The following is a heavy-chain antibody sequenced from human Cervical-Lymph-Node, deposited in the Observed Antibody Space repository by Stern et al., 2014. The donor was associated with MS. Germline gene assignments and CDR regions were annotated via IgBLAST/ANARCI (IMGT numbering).Heavy chain of an antibody. J-gene: IGHJ6*02. CDR2: FIPIFGTA. CDR3: AREGVAGIYYYYGMDV. Sequence: VQLVESGAEVKKPGSSVKVSCKASGGTFRSYAISWVRQAPGQGLEWMGGFIPIFGTANYAQKVQGRVTITADESTSTAYMELSSLRSEDTAVYYCAREGVAGIYYYYGMDVWGQGTTVTVSS. CDR1: GGTFRSYA. D-gene: IGHD6-19*01. V-gene: IGHV1-69*01.